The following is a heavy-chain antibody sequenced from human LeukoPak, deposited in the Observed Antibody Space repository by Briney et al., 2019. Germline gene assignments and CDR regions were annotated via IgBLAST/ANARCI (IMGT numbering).Heavy chain of an antibody. J-gene: IGHJ4*02. CDR2: INQDGSEK. CDR3: AKGGIAVARSPSFFDY. Sequence: PGGSLRLSCAASGFTFSNYWMSWVRQAPGKGLEWVANINQDGSEKYYVDSVKGRFTISRDNAKNSLYLQMNSLRAEDTAVYYCAKGGIAVARSPSFFDYWGQGTLVTVSS. V-gene: IGHV3-7*01. D-gene: IGHD6-19*01. CDR1: GFTFSNYW.